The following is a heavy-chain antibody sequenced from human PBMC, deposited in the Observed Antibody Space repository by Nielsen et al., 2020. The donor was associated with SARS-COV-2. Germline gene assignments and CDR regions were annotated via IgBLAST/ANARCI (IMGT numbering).Heavy chain of an antibody. CDR2: ISYDGSNN. D-gene: IGHD2-15*01. J-gene: IGHJ4*02. CDR1: GFTCSTYG. Sequence: GESLTIPCAASGFTCSTYGMHWVCQAPGKGLEWVAAISYDGSNNYYVYSVKGRFPISRYNSKNTLYLQMSSLREEDTAVYYCAKDWTAIVVVPSGGVDYWGQGTLVTVSS. CDR3: AKDWTAIVVVPSGGVDY. V-gene: IGHV3-30*18.